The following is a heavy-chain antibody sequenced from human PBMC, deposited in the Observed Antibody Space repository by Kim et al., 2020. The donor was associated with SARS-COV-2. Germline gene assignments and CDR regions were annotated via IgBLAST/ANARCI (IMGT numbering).Heavy chain of an antibody. CDR3: ARVGPPARLGYYGMDV. D-gene: IGHD6-6*01. V-gene: IGHV4-59*01. J-gene: IGHJ6*02. Sequence: SLKSQVTISVDTSKNQFSLKLSSVTAADTAVYYGARVGPPARLGYYGMDVWGQGTTVTVSS.